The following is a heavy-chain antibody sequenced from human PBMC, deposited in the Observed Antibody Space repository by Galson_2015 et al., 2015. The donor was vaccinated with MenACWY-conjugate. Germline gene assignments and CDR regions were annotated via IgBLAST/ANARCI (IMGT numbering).Heavy chain of an antibody. J-gene: IGHJ5*02. V-gene: IGHV3-53*01. CDR3: ARESGDSSGHPSS. Sequence: SLRLSCAASGFSVSSEYMSWVRQAPGKGLEWVSIIYRDGKTFYADSVQGRSIISRGNSKNTLYLQMNSLTAEDTAVYYCARESGDSSGHPSSWGQGTLVTVSS. D-gene: IGHD3-22*01. CDR2: IYRDGKT. CDR1: GFSVSSEY.